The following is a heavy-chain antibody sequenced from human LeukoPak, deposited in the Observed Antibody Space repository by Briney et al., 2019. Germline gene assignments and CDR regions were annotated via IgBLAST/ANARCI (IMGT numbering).Heavy chain of an antibody. J-gene: IGHJ4*02. CDR2: ISGSGGST. CDR3: AKPRTYSNSSRCFDY. Sequence: GGSLRLSCAASGFTFSSYAMSWVRQAPGKGLEWVSAISGSGGSTYYADSVKGRFTISRDNSKNTLYLQMNSLRAEDTAVYYCAKPRTYSNSSRCFDYWGQGTLVTVSS. D-gene: IGHD6-13*01. CDR1: GFTFSSYA. V-gene: IGHV3-23*01.